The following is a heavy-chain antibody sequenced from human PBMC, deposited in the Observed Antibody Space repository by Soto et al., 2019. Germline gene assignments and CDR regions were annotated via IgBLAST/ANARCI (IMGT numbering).Heavy chain of an antibody. J-gene: IGHJ4*02. CDR3: AQAGSCSGGSCYRHFAF. CDR1: GFTFDDYA. D-gene: IGHD2-15*01. Sequence: VQLVESGGGLVQPGRSLRLSCAASGFTFDDYAMHWVRQAPGKGLEWVSGISWNSGSIFYADSVKDRFTISRNNSKDFVYLQMSSLRPEDTATYYCAQAGSCSGGSCYRHFAFWGQGALVTVPS. V-gene: IGHV3-9*01. CDR2: ISWNSGSI.